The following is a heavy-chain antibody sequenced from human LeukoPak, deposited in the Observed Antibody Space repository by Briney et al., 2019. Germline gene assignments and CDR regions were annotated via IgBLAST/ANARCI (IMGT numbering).Heavy chain of an antibody. V-gene: IGHV4-4*07. CDR1: GGSISSYY. Sequence: PSETLSLTCTVSGGSISSYYWSWIRQPAGKGLEWIGRIYTSGSTNYNPSLKSRVTMSVDTSKNQFSLKLSSVTAADTAVYYCARAYARSPRGDAFDIWGQGTMVTVSS. J-gene: IGHJ3*02. CDR3: ARAYARSPRGDAFDI. CDR2: IYTSGST. D-gene: IGHD2-2*01.